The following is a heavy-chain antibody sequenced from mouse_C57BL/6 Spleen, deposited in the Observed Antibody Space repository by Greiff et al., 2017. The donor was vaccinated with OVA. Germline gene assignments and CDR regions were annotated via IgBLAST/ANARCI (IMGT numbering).Heavy chain of an antibody. CDR2: ISSGGDYI. D-gene: IGHD4-1*02. Sequence: EVNVVESGEGLVKPGGSLKLSCAASGFTFSSYAMSWVRQTPEKRLEWVAYISSGGDYIYYADTVKGRFTISRDNARNTLYLQMSSLKSEDTAMYYCTRDNWDGAYWGQGTLVTVSA. CDR3: TRDNWDGAY. J-gene: IGHJ3*01. V-gene: IGHV5-9-1*02. CDR1: GFTFSSYA.